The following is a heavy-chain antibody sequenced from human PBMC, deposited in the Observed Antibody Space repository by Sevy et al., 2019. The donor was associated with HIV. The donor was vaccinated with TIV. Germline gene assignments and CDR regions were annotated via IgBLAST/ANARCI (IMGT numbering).Heavy chain of an antibody. CDR3: ARVWNSDYYDSTGPNWFDP. CDR2: INPNSGGT. D-gene: IGHD3-22*01. CDR1: GYTFTGYS. Sequence: ASVKVSCKASGYTFTGYSMHWVRQAPGQGLEWMGCINPNSGGTNYAQKFQGRVTMTRETSISTAYMELSSLRSDDTAVYYCARVWNSDYYDSTGPNWFDPWGQGTLVTVSS. V-gene: IGHV1-2*02. J-gene: IGHJ5*02.